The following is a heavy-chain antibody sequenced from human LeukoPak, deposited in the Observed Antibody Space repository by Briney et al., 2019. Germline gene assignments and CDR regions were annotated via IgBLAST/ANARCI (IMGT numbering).Heavy chain of an antibody. CDR3: ARVGEMATIWQYPPAYYYGMDV. D-gene: IGHD5-24*01. V-gene: IGHV3-30-3*01. J-gene: IGHJ6*02. Sequence: GGSLRLSCAASGFTFSSYAMRWVRQAPGKGLEWVAVISYDGSNKYYADSVKGRFTISRDNSKNTLYLQMNSLRAEDTAVYYCARVGEMATIWQYPPAYYYGMDVWGQGTTVTVSS. CDR1: GFTFSSYA. CDR2: ISYDGSNK.